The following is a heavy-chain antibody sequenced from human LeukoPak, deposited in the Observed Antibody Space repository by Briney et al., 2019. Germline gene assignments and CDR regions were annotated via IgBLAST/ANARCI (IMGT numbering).Heavy chain of an antibody. J-gene: IGHJ3*02. V-gene: IGHV1-18*01. D-gene: IGHD2-2*01. CDR2: ISAYNGNT. CDR1: GYTFTSYG. Sequence: ASVKVSCKASGYTFTSYGISWVRQAPGQGLEWMGWISAYNGNTNYAQKLQGRVTMTTDTSTSTAYMELRSLRSDDTAVYYCARVNIIPTLHQWYQLLWIDAFDIWGQGTMVTVSS. CDR3: ARVNIIPTLHQWYQLLWIDAFDI.